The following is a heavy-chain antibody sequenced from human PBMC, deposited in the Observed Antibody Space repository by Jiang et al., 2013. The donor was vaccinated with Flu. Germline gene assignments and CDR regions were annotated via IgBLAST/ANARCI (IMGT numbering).Heavy chain of an antibody. Sequence: GFSLSTSGMCVSWIRQPPGKALEWLARIDWDDDKYYSTSLKTRLTISKDTSKNQVVLTMTNMDPVDTATYYCALSTPGDTWPDGGYWGQGTLVTVSS. CDR1: GFSLSTSGMC. V-gene: IGHV2-70*11. CDR3: ALSTPGDTWPDGGY. D-gene: IGHD4-23*01. J-gene: IGHJ4*02. CDR2: IDWDDDK.